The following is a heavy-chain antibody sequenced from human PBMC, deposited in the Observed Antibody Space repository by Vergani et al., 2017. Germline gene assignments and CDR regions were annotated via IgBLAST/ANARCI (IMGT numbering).Heavy chain of an antibody. J-gene: IGHJ4*02. V-gene: IGHV3-30*03. Sequence: VQLVESGGGLVKPGGSLRLSCAASGFTFSSYGMHWVRQAPGKGLEWVAVISDDGSNKYYADSVKGRFTISRDNSKNTLYLQMNSLRAEDTAVYYCARDYDGWNTLGVWGQGTLVTVSS. CDR3: ARDYDGWNTLGV. CDR1: GFTFSSYG. D-gene: IGHD1/OR15-1a*01. CDR2: ISDDGSNK.